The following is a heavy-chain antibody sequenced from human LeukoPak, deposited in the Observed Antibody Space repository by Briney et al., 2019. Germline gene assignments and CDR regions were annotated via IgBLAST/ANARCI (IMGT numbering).Heavy chain of an antibody. CDR3: AKETIVGANLDY. V-gene: IGHV3-21*01. D-gene: IGHD1-26*01. CDR1: GFTFSSYS. Sequence: GGSLRLSCAASGFTFSSYSMNWVRQAPGKGLEWVSSISSSSSYIYYADSVKGRFTISRDNSKNTLYLQMNSLRAEDTAVYYCAKETIVGANLDYWGQGTLVTVSS. J-gene: IGHJ4*02. CDR2: ISSSSSYI.